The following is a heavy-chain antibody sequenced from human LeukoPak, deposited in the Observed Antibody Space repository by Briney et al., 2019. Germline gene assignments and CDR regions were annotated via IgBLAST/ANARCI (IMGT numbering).Heavy chain of an antibody. J-gene: IGHJ4*02. CDR3: ATGPPWGEWLLPY. CDR2: FDPEDGET. Sequence: GASVKVSCKVSGHTLTELPMHWVRQAPGKGLEWMGGFDPEDGETIYAQKFQGRVTMTEDTSTDTAYMELSSLRSEDTAVYYCATGPPWGEWLLPYWGQGTLVTVSS. CDR1: GHTLTELP. V-gene: IGHV1-24*01. D-gene: IGHD3-3*01.